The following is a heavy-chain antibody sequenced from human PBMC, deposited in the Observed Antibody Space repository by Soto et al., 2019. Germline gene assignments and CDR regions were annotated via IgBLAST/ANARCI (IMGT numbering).Heavy chain of an antibody. CDR1: GFTFSSYA. Sequence: GGSLRLSCAASGFTFSSYAMHWVRQAPGKGLEYVSAISSNGGSTYYANSVKGRFTISRDNSKNTLYLQMGSLRAEDMAVYYCARDRAAGTTTIKGLQAFDIWGQGTMVTVSS. V-gene: IGHV3-64*01. D-gene: IGHD6-13*01. CDR3: ARDRAAGTTTIKGLQAFDI. J-gene: IGHJ3*02. CDR2: ISSNGGST.